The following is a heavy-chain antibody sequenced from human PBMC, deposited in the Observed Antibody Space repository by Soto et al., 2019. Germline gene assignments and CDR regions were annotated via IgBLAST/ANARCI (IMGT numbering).Heavy chain of an antibody. J-gene: IGHJ4*02. Sequence: PEASVKVSCKASGDTFASFGFSWVRQAPGQGLEWLGWISAYNGNTHYAQKVRDRVTLTTDTSTNTAYMELRSLTSDDTAVYYCARDQESITDRILQYWGQGTRVTVSS. CDR3: ARDQESITDRILQY. D-gene: IGHD3-10*01. V-gene: IGHV1-18*01. CDR2: ISAYNGNT. CDR1: GDTFASFG.